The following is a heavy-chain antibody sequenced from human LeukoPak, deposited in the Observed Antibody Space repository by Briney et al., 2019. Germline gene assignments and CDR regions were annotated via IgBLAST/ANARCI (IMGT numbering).Heavy chain of an antibody. CDR3: VRDYSNFVQGD. J-gene: IGHJ4*02. CDR2: IYYSGST. CDR1: GASISSSGYY. D-gene: IGHD4-11*01. Sequence: SSETLSLTCTVSGASISSSGYYWGWIRQPPGKGLEWIGNIYYSGSTSYNPSLNSRVTIFLDTSKNRSSLNLISVTATDTAVYYCVRDYSNFVQGDWGQGTLVTVSS. V-gene: IGHV4-39*02.